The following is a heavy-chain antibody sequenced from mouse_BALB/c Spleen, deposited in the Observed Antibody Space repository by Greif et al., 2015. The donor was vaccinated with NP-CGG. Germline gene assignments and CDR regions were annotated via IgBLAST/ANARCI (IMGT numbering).Heavy chain of an antibody. CDR1: GFSLTSYG. CDR2: IWGGGST. CDR3: ARRATAMYYFDY. J-gene: IGHJ2*01. V-gene: IGHV2-2*02. Sequence: VKLMESGPGLVQPSQSLSITCTVSGFSLTSYGVHWVRQSPGKGLEWLGVIWGGGSTDYNAAFISRLSISKDNSKSQVFFKMNRLQANDTAIYYCARRATAMYYFDYWGQGTTLTVSS. D-gene: IGHD1-2*01.